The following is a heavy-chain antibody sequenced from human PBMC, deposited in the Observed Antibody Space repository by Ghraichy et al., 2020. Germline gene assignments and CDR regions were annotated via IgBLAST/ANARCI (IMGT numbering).Heavy chain of an antibody. V-gene: IGHV4-59*08. CDR2: LYYSGGT. CDR3: ARHASSLLGGTTDDF. CDR1: GGSISSYY. Sequence: LSLTCTVSGGSISSYYWSWIRQPPGKGLEWIGYLYYSGGTNYNPSLKSRVTMSVDTSKNQFSLKLSSVTAADTAMYYCARHASSLLGGTTDDFWGQGTLVIVSS. J-gene: IGHJ4*02. D-gene: IGHD1-26*01.